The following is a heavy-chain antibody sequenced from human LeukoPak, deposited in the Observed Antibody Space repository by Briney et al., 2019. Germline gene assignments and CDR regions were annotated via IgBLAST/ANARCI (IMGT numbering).Heavy chain of an antibody. CDR2: IYYSGST. D-gene: IGHD6-13*01. V-gene: IGHV4-59*01. CDR1: GVSISSYY. J-gene: IGHJ3*02. CDR3: ARALQPGVYAFDI. Sequence: LETLSLTCTVSGVSISSYYWTWIRQPPGEGLEWIGYIYYSGSTNYNPSLKSRVTISVDTSKNQFSLKLSSVTAADTAVYYCARALQPGVYAFDIWGQGTMVTVSS.